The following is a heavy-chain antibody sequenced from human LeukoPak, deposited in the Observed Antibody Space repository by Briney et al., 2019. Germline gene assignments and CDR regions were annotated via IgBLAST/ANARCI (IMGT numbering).Heavy chain of an antibody. CDR2: IKQDGGEK. Sequence: GGSLRLSCVGSGFTFSNHQMNWVRQAPGKGLEWVAKIKQDGGEKHYVDSVKGRFTISRDNAKNSLYLQMNSLRAEDTAVYYCAGRGRIFGVVIIGYFDYWGQGTLVTVSS. CDR3: AGRGRIFGVVIIGYFDY. J-gene: IGHJ4*02. CDR1: GFTFSNHQ. D-gene: IGHD3-3*01. V-gene: IGHV3-7*05.